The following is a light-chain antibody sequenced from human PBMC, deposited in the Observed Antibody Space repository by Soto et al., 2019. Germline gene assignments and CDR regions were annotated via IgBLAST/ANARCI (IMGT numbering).Light chain of an antibody. V-gene: IGLV2-14*01. CDR3: SSYTSSSTLYV. J-gene: IGLJ1*01. CDR1: SRAVGGYNY. CDR2: DVS. Sequence: QSALTQPASVSGSPGQSITISCTGTSRAVGGYNYVSWYQQHPGKAPKLMIYDVSNRPSGVSNRFSGSKSGNTASLTISGLQAEDEADYYCSSYTSSSTLYVFGTGTKLTVL.